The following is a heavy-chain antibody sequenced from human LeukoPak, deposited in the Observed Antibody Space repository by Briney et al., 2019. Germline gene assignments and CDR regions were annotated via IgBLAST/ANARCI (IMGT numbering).Heavy chain of an antibody. D-gene: IGHD3/OR15-3a*01. V-gene: IGHV4-39*01. Sequence: PSETLSLTCTVSGVSISSGNSYWGWIRQPPGKGLEWIGSIYYSGNTYYNASLKSQVSISIDTSKNQFSLKVTSVTAADTAVYYCARQTGSGLFILPGGQGTLVTVSS. CDR3: ARQTGSGLFILP. CDR1: GVSISSGNSY. CDR2: IYYSGNT. J-gene: IGHJ4*02.